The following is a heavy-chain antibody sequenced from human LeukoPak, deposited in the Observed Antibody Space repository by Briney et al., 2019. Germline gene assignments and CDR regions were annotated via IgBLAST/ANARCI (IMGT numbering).Heavy chain of an antibody. J-gene: IGHJ5*02. D-gene: IGHD3/OR15-3a*01. Sequence: PSETLSLTCTIFGDSVSRSDSYWDWIRQPPGKGLEWIGTIYYSGRTYYSPSLKSRVTLSIDMSNNQFSLKLSSVTAADTAVYYCARGRRTGVFDPWGQGTLVTVSS. CDR2: IYYSGRT. CDR1: GDSVSRSDSY. CDR3: ARGRRTGVFDP. V-gene: IGHV4-39*01.